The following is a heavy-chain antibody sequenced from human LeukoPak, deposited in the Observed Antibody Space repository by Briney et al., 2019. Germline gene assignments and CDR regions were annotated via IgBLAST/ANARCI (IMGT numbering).Heavy chain of an antibody. D-gene: IGHD3-22*01. J-gene: IGHJ4*02. Sequence: GGALRLSCAASGFPFNGAWMAWVRQAPGKGLEWVGRIKSEPSGGTTDYAAPVKGRFTISRDDSKNMLYLQMNSLKIEDTAVYYCTHTYYRDSSGCYWGQGALVTVS. CDR1: GFPFNGAW. V-gene: IGHV3-15*01. CDR2: IKSEPSGGTT. CDR3: THTYYRDSSGCY.